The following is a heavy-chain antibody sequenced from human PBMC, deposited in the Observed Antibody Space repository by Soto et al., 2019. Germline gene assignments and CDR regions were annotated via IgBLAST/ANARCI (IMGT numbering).Heavy chain of an antibody. CDR1: GGNSNSSS. D-gene: IGHD3-16*01. CDR2: IASLSGTP. V-gene: IGHV1-69*06. CDR3: ARDWRQMSGGGDFDY. J-gene: IGHJ4*02. Sequence: QVRLVQSGAEVKKPGSSVKLSCKVSGGNSNSSSLAWVRQAPGQGLQWLGTIASLSGTPHQAQQFQARVTITADTSTNTAYLELRSLRTEETAIYYCARDWRQMSGGGDFDYWGQGSLVTISS.